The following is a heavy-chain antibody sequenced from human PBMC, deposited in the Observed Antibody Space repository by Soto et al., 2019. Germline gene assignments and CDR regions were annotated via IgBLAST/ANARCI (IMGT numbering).Heavy chain of an antibody. Sequence: SETLSLTCTVSGGSISSYYWSWIRQPPGKGLEWIGYIYYSGSTNYNPSLKSRVTISVDTSKNQFSLKLSSVTAADTAVYYCARVVSGLLRFLEWPLPTVDYWGQGTLVTVSS. J-gene: IGHJ4*02. D-gene: IGHD3-3*01. CDR1: GGSISSYY. CDR3: ARVVSGLLRFLEWPLPTVDY. CDR2: IYYSGST. V-gene: IGHV4-59*01.